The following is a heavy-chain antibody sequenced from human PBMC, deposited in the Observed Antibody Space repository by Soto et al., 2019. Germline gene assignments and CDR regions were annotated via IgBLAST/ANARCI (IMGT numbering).Heavy chain of an antibody. CDR3: ARVKAGTIGWFDP. Sequence: QLQLQESGSGLVKPSQTLSLTCAVSGGSISSGGYSWSWIRQPPGKGLEWFGYIYHSGSTYYNPSLKSRVTISVDRSKNQFSRKLSSVTAADTAVYYCARVKAGTIGWFDPWGQGTLVTVSS. V-gene: IGHV4-30-2*01. CDR2: IYHSGST. J-gene: IGHJ5*02. CDR1: GGSISSGGYS. D-gene: IGHD1-1*01.